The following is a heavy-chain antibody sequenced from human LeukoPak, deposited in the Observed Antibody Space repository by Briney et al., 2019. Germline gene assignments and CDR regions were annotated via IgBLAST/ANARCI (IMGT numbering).Heavy chain of an antibody. CDR1: GFPFSHYW. CDR3: VRAAGALNF. D-gene: IGHD6-19*01. Sequence: GGSLRLSCSASGFPFSHYWMTWVRQVPGKGLEWVANINQDESEKYYVDSVKGRFTISRDNARNSLYLQMNSPRAEDTAVYFCVRAAGALNFWGQGTLVTVSS. V-gene: IGHV3-7*04. J-gene: IGHJ4*02. CDR2: INQDESEK.